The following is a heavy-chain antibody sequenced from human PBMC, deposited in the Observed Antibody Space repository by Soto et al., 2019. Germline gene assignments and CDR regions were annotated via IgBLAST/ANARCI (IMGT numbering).Heavy chain of an antibody. J-gene: IGHJ6*02. CDR1: GYTFTSYD. CDR3: ARGGFGRFGVVIIRGLSYYYGMDV. Sequence: ASVKVSCKASGYTFTSYDINWVRQATGQGLEWMGWMNPNSGNTGYAQKFQGRVTMTRNTSISTAYMELSSLRSEDTAVYYCARGGFGRFGVVIIRGLSYYYGMDVWGQGTTVTVSS. V-gene: IGHV1-8*01. CDR2: MNPNSGNT. D-gene: IGHD3-3*01.